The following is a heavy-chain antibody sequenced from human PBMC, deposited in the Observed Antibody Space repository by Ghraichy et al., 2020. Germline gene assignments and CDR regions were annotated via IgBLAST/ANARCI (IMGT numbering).Heavy chain of an antibody. CDR3: AKDPGAYYDPGWYFDL. CDR2: ISGSGDST. V-gene: IGHV3-23*01. D-gene: IGHD3-22*01. J-gene: IGHJ2*01. CDR1: GFTLRSYA. Sequence: LSLTCGASGFTLRSYAMSWVRQAPGKGLEWVSGISGSGDSTHYADSVKGRFTISRDNPKNTLYLQMNSLRVEDTAVYYCAKDPGAYYDPGWYFDLWGRGTLVTVSS.